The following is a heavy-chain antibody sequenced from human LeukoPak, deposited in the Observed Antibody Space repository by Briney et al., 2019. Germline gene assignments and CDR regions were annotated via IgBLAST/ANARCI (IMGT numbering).Heavy chain of an antibody. Sequence: GESLKISCKGSGYSFTSYWIGWVRQMPGKGLEWMGIIYPGDSDTRYSPSFQGQVTISADKSISTAYLQWSSLKASDTAMYYCARLLYYDFWSGYYPKNNWFDPWGQGTLVTVSS. CDR1: GYSFTSYW. CDR2: IYPGDSDT. V-gene: IGHV5-51*01. J-gene: IGHJ5*02. CDR3: ARLLYYDFWSGYYPKNNWFDP. D-gene: IGHD3-3*01.